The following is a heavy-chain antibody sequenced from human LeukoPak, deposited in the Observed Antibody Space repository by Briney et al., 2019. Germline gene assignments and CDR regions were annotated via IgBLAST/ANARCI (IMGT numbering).Heavy chain of an antibody. D-gene: IGHD2-21*02. CDR1: GFTFGDYT. J-gene: IGHJ3*02. V-gene: IGHV3-49*03. CDR2: IRSKTYGGTT. CDR3: TRAYCGGDCYPFPRDAFDI. Sequence: GGSLRLSCTASGFTFGDYTMNWFRQAPGKGPEWVGFIRSKTYGGTTEYAASVKGRFTISRDDSKSIAYLQMNSLKTEDTAVYYCTRAYCGGDCYPFPRDAFDIWGQGTRVTVSS.